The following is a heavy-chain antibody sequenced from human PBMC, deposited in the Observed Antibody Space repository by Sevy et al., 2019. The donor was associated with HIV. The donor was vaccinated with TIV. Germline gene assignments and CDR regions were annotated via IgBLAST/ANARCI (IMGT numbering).Heavy chain of an antibody. V-gene: IGHV3-30*02. J-gene: IGHJ4*02. Sequence: GGSLRLSCAASGFTFSYSGMHWVRQAPGKGLEWLTFIQFDGSSQYYADSVKGRFTILRDNSKNTLYLQMNSLRGDDTAVYYCVKNTAAVGVGGFDYWGQGALVTVSS. CDR2: IQFDGSSQ. D-gene: IGHD2-8*01. CDR1: GFTFSYSG. CDR3: VKNTAAVGVGGFDY.